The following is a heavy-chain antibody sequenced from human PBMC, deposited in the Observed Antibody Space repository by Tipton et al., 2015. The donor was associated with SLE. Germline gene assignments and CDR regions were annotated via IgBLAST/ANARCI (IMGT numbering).Heavy chain of an antibody. D-gene: IGHD6-13*01. Sequence: GLVKPSETLSLTCTVSGGSISSGGYYWSWIRQHPGKGLEWIGQTHLLGATDYNPSLRGRVTISVDSSRNQFSLKLTSVTAADTATYFCAREGSSTWYWYFDLWGRGTLVSVSS. CDR3: AREGSSTWYWYFDL. V-gene: IGHV4-31*03. CDR2: THLLGAT. J-gene: IGHJ2*01. CDR1: GGSISSGGYY.